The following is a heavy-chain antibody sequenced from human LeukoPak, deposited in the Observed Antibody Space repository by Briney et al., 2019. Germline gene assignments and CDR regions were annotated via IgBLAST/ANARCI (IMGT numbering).Heavy chain of an antibody. CDR1: GFTFSSYW. D-gene: IGHD6-19*01. V-gene: IGHV3-7*01. CDR2: IKQDGSEK. CDR3: ARDRKPGYSSGWYSYAVGDYFDY. Sequence: GGSLRLSCAASGFTFSSYWMSWVRQAPGKGLEWVANIKQDGSEKYYVDSVKGRFTISRDNAKNSLYLQMNSLRAEDTAVYYCARDRKPGYSSGWYSYAVGDYFDYWGQGTLVTVSS. J-gene: IGHJ4*02.